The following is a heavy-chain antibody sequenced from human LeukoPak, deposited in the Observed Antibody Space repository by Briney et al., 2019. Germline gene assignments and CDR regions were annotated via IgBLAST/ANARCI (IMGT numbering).Heavy chain of an antibody. CDR2: IIPVLSTA. CDR1: GYTFTSYY. J-gene: IGHJ6*03. V-gene: IGHV1-69*13. D-gene: IGHD3-16*01. Sequence: SVKVSCKASGYTFTSYYMHWVRQAPGQGLEWMGGIIPVLSTANYAQKFQDRVTITADESTSTTYMELSSLKSEDTAVYYCATTGGDIYYYYMDVWGKGTTVTISS. CDR3: ATTGGDIYYYYMDV.